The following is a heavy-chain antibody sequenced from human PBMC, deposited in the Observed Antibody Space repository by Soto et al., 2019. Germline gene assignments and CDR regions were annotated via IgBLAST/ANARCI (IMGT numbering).Heavy chain of an antibody. V-gene: IGHV3-30-3*01. Sequence: QVQVVESGGGVVQPGRSLTLSCAASGFTFSRFSMYWVRQAPGKGLEWVSVILNDGFQKFYGDSVKGRFTVSRDNSKNTLSLQMNSLRPDDTAVYYCARETDWIPDYWGQGTLVTVSS. CDR3: ARETDWIPDY. CDR1: GFTFSRFS. CDR2: ILNDGFQK. D-gene: IGHD1-1*01. J-gene: IGHJ4*02.